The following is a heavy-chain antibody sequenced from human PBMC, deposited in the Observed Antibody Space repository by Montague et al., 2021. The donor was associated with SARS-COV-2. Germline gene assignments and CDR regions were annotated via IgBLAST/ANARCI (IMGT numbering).Heavy chain of an antibody. J-gene: IGHJ4*02. CDR2: IDWDXDK. V-gene: IGHV2-70*13. D-gene: IGHD3-9*01. CDR1: GSSLSTSGMC. CDR3: ARTHYDILAGYYIAFDY. Sequence: PALVKPTQTLTLTCTFSGSSLSTSGMCVSWIRQPPGKALEWLAHIDWDXDKYYSTSLKTRLTISKDTSKIQVVLTMTNMDPVDTATYYCARTHYDILAGYYIAFDYWGQGTLVTVSS.